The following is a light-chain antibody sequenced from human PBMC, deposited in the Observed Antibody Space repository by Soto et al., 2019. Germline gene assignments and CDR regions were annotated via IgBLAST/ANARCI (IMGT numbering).Light chain of an antibody. CDR1: QGISSY. CDR2: AAS. V-gene: IGKV1-8*01. Sequence: AIRMTQSPSSFSASTGDRVTITCRASQGISSYLAWYQQKPGKAPKLLIYAASTLQSGVPSRFSGSGSGTDFTLTISCLQSEDFATYYCQQYYSSVTFGQGTKVDIK. J-gene: IGKJ1*01. CDR3: QQYYSSVT.